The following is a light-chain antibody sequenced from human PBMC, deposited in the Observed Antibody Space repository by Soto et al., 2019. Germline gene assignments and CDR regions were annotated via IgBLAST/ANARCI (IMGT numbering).Light chain of an antibody. CDR1: QSVSSSY. Sequence: DIVMTQSPGTLSLSPGERVTLSCRASQSVSSSYFAWYQQKPGQAPRLLIYGASSRATGIPDRFSGSGSGKDFTLTISRLEPEDFAVYYCQQYGSSPTFGPGTKVDIK. V-gene: IGKV3-20*01. CDR2: GAS. J-gene: IGKJ3*01. CDR3: QQYGSSPT.